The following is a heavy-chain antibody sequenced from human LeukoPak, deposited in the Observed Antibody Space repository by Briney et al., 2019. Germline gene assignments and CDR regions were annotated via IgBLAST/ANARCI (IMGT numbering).Heavy chain of an antibody. CDR3: ARGYSYGKKWFDP. V-gene: IGHV4-4*07. Sequence: NTSETLSLTCTVSGASISKYYWSWIRQPAGKGLEWIGRIYVRGTTDDNPTDYNPPLKSRVIMSVDTSKNQFSLNLSSVTAADTAVYYCARGYSYGKKWFDPWGQGTLVSVSS. J-gene: IGHJ5*02. CDR1: GASISKYY. D-gene: IGHD5-18*01. CDR2: IYVRGTTDDNPT.